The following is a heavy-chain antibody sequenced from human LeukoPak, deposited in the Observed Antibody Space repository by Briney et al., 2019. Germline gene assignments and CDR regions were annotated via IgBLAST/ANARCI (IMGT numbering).Heavy chain of an antibody. D-gene: IGHD2-15*01. CDR2: VSAYNGDT. J-gene: IGHJ3*02. Sequence: ASVKVSCKASGYTFTNYGITWVRQAPGQGLEWMGWVSAYNGDTQFAEKFQDRVTMTTDTSTSTAYMELRGLRSDDTAVYYCARDVFCSGNSCLRDAFDIWGQGTKVTVSS. V-gene: IGHV1-18*01. CDR1: GYTFTNYG. CDR3: ARDVFCSGNSCLRDAFDI.